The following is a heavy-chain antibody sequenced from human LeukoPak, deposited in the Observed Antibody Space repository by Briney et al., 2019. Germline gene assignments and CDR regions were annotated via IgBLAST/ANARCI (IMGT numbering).Heavy chain of an antibody. J-gene: IGHJ4*02. Sequence: GRSLRLSCAASGSTFDDYAMHWVRQAPGKGLEWVSGISWNSGSIGYADSVRGRFTISRDNAKNSLYLQMNSLRAEDMALYYCAKDSGSYSTSFDYWGQGTLVTVSS. V-gene: IGHV3-9*03. CDR1: GSTFDDYA. CDR2: ISWNSGSI. D-gene: IGHD1-26*01. CDR3: AKDSGSYSTSFDY.